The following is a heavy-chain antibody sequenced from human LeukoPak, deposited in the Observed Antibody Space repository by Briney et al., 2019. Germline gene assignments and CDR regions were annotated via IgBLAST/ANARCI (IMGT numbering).Heavy chain of an antibody. CDR3: AKDTRGGYDPTYYFDY. CDR1: GFTFNDYA. Sequence: PGGSLRLSCAASGFTFNDYAMHWVRQAPGKGLEWVSGISWNSGSIGYADSVKGRFTISRDNAKNSLYLQMNSLRAEDTALYYCAKDTRGGYDPTYYFDYWGQGTLVTVSS. J-gene: IGHJ4*02. D-gene: IGHD5-12*01. CDR2: ISWNSGSI. V-gene: IGHV3-9*01.